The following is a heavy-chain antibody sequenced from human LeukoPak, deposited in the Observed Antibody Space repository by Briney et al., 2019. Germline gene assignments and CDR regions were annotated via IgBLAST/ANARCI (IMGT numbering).Heavy chain of an antibody. D-gene: IGHD6-19*01. Sequence: ASVKVSCKASGYTFTSYGISWVRQAPGQGLEWMGWISAYNGNTNYVQKLQGRVTMTTDTSTSTAYMELRSLRSDDTAVYYCARDNGIAVAADFDYWGQGTLVTVSS. CDR2: ISAYNGNT. J-gene: IGHJ4*02. V-gene: IGHV1-18*01. CDR3: ARDNGIAVAADFDY. CDR1: GYTFTSYG.